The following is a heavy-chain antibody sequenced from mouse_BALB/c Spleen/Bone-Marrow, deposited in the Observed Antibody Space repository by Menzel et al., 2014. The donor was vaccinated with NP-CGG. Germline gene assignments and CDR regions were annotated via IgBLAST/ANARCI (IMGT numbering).Heavy chain of an antibody. CDR2: INPDSRTI. J-gene: IGHJ2*01. CDR3: ARPDYYGYLNY. D-gene: IGHD1-1*01. V-gene: IGHV4-1*02. Sequence: EVKLLESGGGLVQPGGSLKLSCAASGFDFSRYWMSWVRQAPGKGLEWIGEINPDSRTINYSPSLKDKFIISRDNAKNTLYLRLSKVRSEDTALYYCARPDYYGYLNYWGQGTTLTVSS. CDR1: GFDFSRYW.